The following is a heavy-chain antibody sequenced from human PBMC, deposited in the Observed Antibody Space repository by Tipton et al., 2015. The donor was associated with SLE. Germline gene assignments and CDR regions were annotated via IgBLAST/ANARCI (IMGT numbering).Heavy chain of an antibody. J-gene: IGHJ4*02. Sequence: TLSLTCTVSGDSITSYYWNWIRQPPGKGLEWIGRIYTGGFTYYNPSLESRVTISMDTSKNQFSLKLTSVTAADTAVYYCARVLAVLDYWGQGTLVTVSS. V-gene: IGHV4-4*09. CDR1: GDSITSYY. D-gene: IGHD6-6*01. CDR2: IYTGGFT. CDR3: ARVLAVLDY.